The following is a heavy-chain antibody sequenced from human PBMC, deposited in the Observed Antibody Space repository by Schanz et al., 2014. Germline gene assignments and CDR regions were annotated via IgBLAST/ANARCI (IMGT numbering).Heavy chain of an antibody. J-gene: IGHJ4*02. CDR1: GFTFSSYA. V-gene: IGHV3-23*04. D-gene: IGHD5-12*01. CDR2: ISGSGGST. Sequence: EVQLVESGGGLVQPGGSLRLSCAASGFTFSSYAMSWVRQAPGKGLEWVSAISGSGGSTYYADSVKGRFTISRDNSKNTLYLQMNSLRPEDTAVYYCARKVVATIGGYYDNWGQGTLVIVSS. CDR3: ARKVVATIGGYYDN.